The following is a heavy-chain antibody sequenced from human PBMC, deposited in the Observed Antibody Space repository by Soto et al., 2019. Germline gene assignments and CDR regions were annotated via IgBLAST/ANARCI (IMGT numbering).Heavy chain of an antibody. D-gene: IGHD3-3*01. Sequence: GASVKVSCKASGYTFTSYYMHWVRQAPGQGLEWMGIINPSGGSTSYAQKFQGRVTMTRDTSTSTVYMELSSLRSEDTAVYYCARAGVSPDYDFWSGYYRSGFDYWGQGTLVTVSS. J-gene: IGHJ4*02. V-gene: IGHV1-46*01. CDR1: GYTFTSYY. CDR3: ARAGVSPDYDFWSGYYRSGFDY. CDR2: INPSGGST.